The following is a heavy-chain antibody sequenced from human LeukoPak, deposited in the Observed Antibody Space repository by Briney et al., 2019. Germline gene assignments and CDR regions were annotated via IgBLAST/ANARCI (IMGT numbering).Heavy chain of an antibody. CDR3: ARGAYYYGSGGDAFDI. Sequence: PSQTLSLTCTVSGGSISSGSYYWSWIRQPAGKGLEWIGRIYTSGSTNYNPSLKSRVTISVDTSKNQFSLKLSSVTAADTAVYYCARGAYYYGSGGDAFDIWGQGTMVTVSS. CDR1: GGSISSGSYY. V-gene: IGHV4-61*02. D-gene: IGHD3-10*01. J-gene: IGHJ3*02. CDR2: IYTSGST.